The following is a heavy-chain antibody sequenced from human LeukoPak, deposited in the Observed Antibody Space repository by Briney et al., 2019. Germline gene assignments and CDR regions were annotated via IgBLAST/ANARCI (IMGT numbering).Heavy chain of an antibody. V-gene: IGHV1-24*01. CDR1: GYTLTELS. D-gene: IGHD3-3*01. J-gene: IGHJ4*02. CDR2: FDPEDGET. CDR3: ATDRPVLRFLEWLLLDY. Sequence: ASVKVSCKVSGYTLTELSMHWVRQAPGKGLEWMGGFDPEDGETIYAQKFQGRVTMTEDTSTDTAYMELSSLRSGDTAVHYCATDRPVLRFLEWLLLDYWGQGTLVTVSS.